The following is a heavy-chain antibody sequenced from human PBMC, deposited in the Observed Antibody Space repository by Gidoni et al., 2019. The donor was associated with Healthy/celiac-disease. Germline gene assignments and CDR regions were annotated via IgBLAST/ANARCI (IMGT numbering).Heavy chain of an antibody. Sequence: QVQLQESGPGLVKPSQTLSLTCTVSGGSISSGSYYWSWIRQPAGKGLEWIGRIYTSGSTNYNPSLKSRVTMSVDTSKNQFSLKLSSVTAADTAVYYCARDSSSWLDYWGQGTLVTVSS. J-gene: IGHJ4*02. CDR1: GGSISSGSYY. CDR2: IYTSGST. V-gene: IGHV4-61*02. CDR3: ARDSSSWLDY. D-gene: IGHD6-13*01.